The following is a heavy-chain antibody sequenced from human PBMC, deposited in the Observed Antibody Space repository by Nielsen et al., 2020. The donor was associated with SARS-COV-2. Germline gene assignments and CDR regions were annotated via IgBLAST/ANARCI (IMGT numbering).Heavy chain of an antibody. Sequence: ASVKVSCKASGYTFTSYAMHWVRQAPGQRLEWMGWINAGNGNTKYSQKFQGRVTITRDTSASTAYMELSSLRSEDTAVYYCARAIELEHSGSYSNWFDPWGQGTLVTVSS. CDR2: INAGNGNT. D-gene: IGHD1-26*01. V-gene: IGHV1-3*01. CDR3: ARAIELEHSGSYSNWFDP. J-gene: IGHJ5*02. CDR1: GYTFTSYA.